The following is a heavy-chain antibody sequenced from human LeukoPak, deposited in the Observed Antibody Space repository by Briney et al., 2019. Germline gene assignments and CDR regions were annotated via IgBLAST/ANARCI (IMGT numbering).Heavy chain of an antibody. CDR1: GGSISSYY. Sequence: SETLSLTCTASGGSISSYYWSWIRQPPGKGLEWIGYIYYSGSTNYNPSLKSRVTISVDTSKNQFSLKLSSVTAADTAVYYCARHGTGYSYGLAYYYGMDVWGQGTTVTVSS. CDR2: IYYSGST. D-gene: IGHD5-18*01. V-gene: IGHV4-59*08. J-gene: IGHJ6*02. CDR3: ARHGTGYSYGLAYYYGMDV.